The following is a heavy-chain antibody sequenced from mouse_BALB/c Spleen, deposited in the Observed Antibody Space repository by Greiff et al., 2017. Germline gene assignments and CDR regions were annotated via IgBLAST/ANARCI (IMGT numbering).Heavy chain of an antibody. D-gene: IGHD2-14*01. CDR1: GYTFTSYY. CDR2: INPSNGGT. Sequence: LQESGAELVKPGASVKLSCKASGYTFTSYYMYWVKQRPGQGLEWIGEINPSNGGTNFNEKFKSKATLTVDKSSSTAYMQLSSLTSEDSAVYYCTRGGYRYGFAYWGQGTLVTVSA. V-gene: IGHV1S81*02. CDR3: TRGGYRYGFAY. J-gene: IGHJ3*01.